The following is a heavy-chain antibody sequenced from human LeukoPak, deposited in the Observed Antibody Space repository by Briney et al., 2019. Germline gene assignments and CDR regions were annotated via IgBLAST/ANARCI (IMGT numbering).Heavy chain of an antibody. CDR1: GGSISSSSYY. CDR3: ARHSSGWYRSWFDP. CDR2: IYYSGST. V-gene: IGHV4-39*07. D-gene: IGHD6-19*01. J-gene: IGHJ5*02. Sequence: SETLSLTCTVSGGSISSSSYYWGWIRQPPGKGLEWIGSIYYSGSTYYNPSLKSRVTISVDTSKNQFSLKLSSVTAADTAVYYCARHSSGWYRSWFDPWGQGTLVTVSS.